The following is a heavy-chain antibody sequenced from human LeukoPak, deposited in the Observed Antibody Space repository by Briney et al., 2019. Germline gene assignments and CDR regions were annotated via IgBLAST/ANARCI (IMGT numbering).Heavy chain of an antibody. V-gene: IGHV3-23*01. Sequence: GGSLRLSCAASGFTFSSYGMSWVRQAPGKGLEWVSAISGSGGSTYYADSVKGRFTISRDNSKNTLYLQMNSLRAEDTAVYYCARGTYSYGPHWYFDLWGRGTLVTVSS. J-gene: IGHJ2*01. CDR2: ISGSGGST. CDR3: ARGTYSYGPHWYFDL. D-gene: IGHD5-18*01. CDR1: GFTFSSYG.